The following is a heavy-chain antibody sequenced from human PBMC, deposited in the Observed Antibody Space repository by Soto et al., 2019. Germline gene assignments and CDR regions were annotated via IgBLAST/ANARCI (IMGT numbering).Heavy chain of an antibody. V-gene: IGHV3-21*04. CDR3: VRERVAWVIWSGTSCLDY. Sequence: PGGALGLSCAASGFNFAKFAMNWVRQAPGQGLEWVSAISGGNEKYNVDSVKGRFTISRDNAQNSLYLQMNNLRVEDTAVYYCVRERVAWVIWSGTSCLDYWGQGTRGNAS. CDR1: GFNFAKFA. CDR2: ISGGNEK. D-gene: IGHD3-3*01. J-gene: IGHJ4*02.